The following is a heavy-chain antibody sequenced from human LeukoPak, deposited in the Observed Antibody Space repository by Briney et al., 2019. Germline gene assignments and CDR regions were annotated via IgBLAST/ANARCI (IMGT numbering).Heavy chain of an antibody. J-gene: IGHJ4*02. D-gene: IGHD3-22*01. CDR1: GFTFSSYG. Sequence: GGSLRLSCAASGFTFSSYGMHWVRQAPGKGLEWVAVIWYDGSNKYYADSVKGRFTISRDNSKNTLYLQMNSLRAEDTAVYYCANGDYYDSSGPLDYWGQGTLVTVSS. V-gene: IGHV3-33*06. CDR3: ANGDYYDSSGPLDY. CDR2: IWYDGSNK.